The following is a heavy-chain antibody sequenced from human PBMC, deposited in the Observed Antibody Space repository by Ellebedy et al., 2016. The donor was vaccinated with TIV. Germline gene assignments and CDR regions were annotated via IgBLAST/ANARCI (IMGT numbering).Heavy chain of an antibody. CDR3: AKYLTGWKVDY. V-gene: IGHV3-23*01. D-gene: IGHD3-9*01. CDR1: GFTFSSYA. J-gene: IGHJ4*02. CDR2: IVGSGGTT. Sequence: GESLKISCAASGFTFSSYAMSWVRQAPGKGLEWVSAIVGSGGTTYYADSVKGRFTVSRDNSKNTLYLQMNSLRAEGTAVYYCAKYLTGWKVDYWGPGTLVTVSS.